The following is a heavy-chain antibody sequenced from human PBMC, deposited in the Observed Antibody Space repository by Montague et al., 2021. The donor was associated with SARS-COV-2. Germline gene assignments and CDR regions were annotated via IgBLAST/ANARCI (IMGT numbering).Heavy chain of an antibody. V-gene: IGHV4-59*01. J-gene: IGHJ4*02. CDR3: VREGRSSAYAMDY. CDR2: IYSSGST. Sequence: SETLSLTCTVSGASISGSYWGWVRQPPGKGPEWSGNIYSSGSTNYNPSFKSRVTISVDTSKSQFSLRLTSVTAADAAVYYCVREGRSSAYAMDYWGQGTLVTVSS. CDR1: GASISGSY. D-gene: IGHD3-22*01.